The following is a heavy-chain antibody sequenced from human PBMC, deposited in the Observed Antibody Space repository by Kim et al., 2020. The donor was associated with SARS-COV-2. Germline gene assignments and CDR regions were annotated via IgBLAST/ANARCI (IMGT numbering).Heavy chain of an antibody. CDR3: ARVETPDWYFDL. CDR2: IIPIFGTA. V-gene: IGHV1-69*13. Sequence: SVKVSCKASGGTFSSYAISWVRQAPGQGLEWMGGIIPIFGTANYAQKFQGRVTITADESTSTAYMELSSLRSEDTAVYYCARVETPDWYFDLWGRGTLVTVSS. D-gene: IGHD2-2*01. J-gene: IGHJ2*01. CDR1: GGTFSSYA.